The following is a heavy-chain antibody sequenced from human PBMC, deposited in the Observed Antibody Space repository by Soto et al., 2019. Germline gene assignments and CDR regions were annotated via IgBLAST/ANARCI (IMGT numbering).Heavy chain of an antibody. J-gene: IGHJ6*02. D-gene: IGHD2-15*01. CDR2: ISYDGSNK. CDR3: AQDEVGYCSGGSCWDAMDV. CDR1: GFTFSSYG. V-gene: IGHV3-30*18. Sequence: GGSLRLSCAPPGFTFSSYGMHWFRQAPFKGLEWVAVISYDGSNKYYADSVKGRFTISRDNSKNTLYLQMNSLRAEDTAVYYCAQDEVGYCSGGSCWDAMDVWGQGTTVTVSS.